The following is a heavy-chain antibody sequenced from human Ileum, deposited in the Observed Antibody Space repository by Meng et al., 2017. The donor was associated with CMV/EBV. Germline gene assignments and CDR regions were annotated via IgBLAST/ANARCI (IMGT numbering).Heavy chain of an antibody. J-gene: IGHJ3*02. V-gene: IGHV1-2*02. CDR2: VNSQSGGT. Sequence: ASVKVSCKASGYSFTVYYIHWVRQAPGQGLEWMGWVNSQSGGTNCAQKFQGRVTMTRDTSISTAYMELSGLRSDDTAVYYCARARSWELLERAFDIWGQGTMVTVSS. CDR3: ARARSWELLERAFDI. D-gene: IGHD1-26*01. CDR1: GYSFTVYY.